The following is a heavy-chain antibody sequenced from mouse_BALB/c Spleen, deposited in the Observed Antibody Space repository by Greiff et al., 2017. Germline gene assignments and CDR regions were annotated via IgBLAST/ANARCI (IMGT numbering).Heavy chain of an antibody. J-gene: IGHJ3*01. CDR1: GFNIKDTY. CDR3: ARPITTATGFAY. Sequence: VQLKESGAELVKPGASVKLSCTASGFNIKDTYMHWVKQRPEQGLEWIGRIDPANGNTKYDPKFQGKATITADTSSNTAYLQLSSLTSEDTAVYYCARPITTATGFAYWGQGTLVTVSA. D-gene: IGHD1-2*01. V-gene: IGHV14-3*02. CDR2: IDPANGNT.